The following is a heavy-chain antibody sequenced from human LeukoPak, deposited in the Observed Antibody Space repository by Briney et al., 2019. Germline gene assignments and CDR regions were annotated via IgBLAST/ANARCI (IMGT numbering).Heavy chain of an antibody. D-gene: IGHD3-10*01. Sequence: SETLSLTCTVSGGSINNYYWSWVRQPPGKGLEWIGYVFYTGYTHYNPSLKSRVTISVDTSKNQFSLKLRSVTAADTAVYYCARSYYGSGRYGPHFDYWGLGTLVTVSS. CDR1: GGSINNYY. V-gene: IGHV4-59*01. CDR2: VFYTGYT. CDR3: ARSYYGSGRYGPHFDY. J-gene: IGHJ4*02.